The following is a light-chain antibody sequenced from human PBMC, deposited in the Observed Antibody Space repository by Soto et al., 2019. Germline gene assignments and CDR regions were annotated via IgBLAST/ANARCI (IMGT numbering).Light chain of an antibody. J-gene: IGKJ2*01. CDR1: QTISSS. Sequence: DIQMTQFPPTLSASIGDRVTITCRASQTISSSLAWYQQKPGKAPKLLIYKASTLETGVPSRFSGSGSGTEFTVTIRNLRPDYCATYYCQRYDSYSPYTGGQGTRLEIK. V-gene: IGKV1-5*03. CDR3: QRYDSYSPYT. CDR2: KAS.